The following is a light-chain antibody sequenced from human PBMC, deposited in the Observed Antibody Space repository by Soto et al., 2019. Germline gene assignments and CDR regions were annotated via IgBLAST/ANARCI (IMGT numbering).Light chain of an antibody. J-gene: IGLJ2*01. CDR1: DSNIGSNS. Sequence: QSALTQPPSASETPGQRVTISCSGSDSNIGSNSVYWYQQLPGTAPRLLISSYYQRPSGVPDRFSGSKSGTSASLVISGLRSEDEGDYYCAAWDGSLSGPVFGGGTKLTVL. CDR3: AAWDGSLSGPV. V-gene: IGLV1-47*02. CDR2: SYY.